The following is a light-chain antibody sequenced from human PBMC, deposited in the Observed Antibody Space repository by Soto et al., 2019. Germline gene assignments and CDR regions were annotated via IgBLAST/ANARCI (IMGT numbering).Light chain of an antibody. J-gene: IGKJ3*01. CDR3: QQYGDSPLT. CDR1: QNVYINS. Sequence: EVVLTQSPGTLSFSPGERATLSCRASQNVYINSLAWYQQKPGQPPRLLIYGASTRAAAIPARFSGSGSGADFALSIDGLEPDDFAIYYCQQYGDSPLTFGPGTRVD. CDR2: GAS. V-gene: IGKV3-20*01.